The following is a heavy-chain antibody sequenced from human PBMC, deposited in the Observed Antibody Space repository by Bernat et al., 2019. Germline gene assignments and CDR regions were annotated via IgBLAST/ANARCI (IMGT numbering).Heavy chain of an antibody. V-gene: IGHV4-39*01. D-gene: IGHD4-17*01. CDR3: ARQEIGLRSSLRKAGWFDP. CDR2: IYYSGST. J-gene: IGHJ5*02. CDR1: GGSISSSSYY. Sequence: QLQLQESGPGLVKPSETLSLTCTVSGGSISSSSYYWGWIRQPPGKGLEWIGSIYYSGSTYYNPSLKSRVTISVDTSKNQFSLKLSSVTAADTAVYYCARQEIGLRSSLRKAGWFDPWGQGTLVTVSS.